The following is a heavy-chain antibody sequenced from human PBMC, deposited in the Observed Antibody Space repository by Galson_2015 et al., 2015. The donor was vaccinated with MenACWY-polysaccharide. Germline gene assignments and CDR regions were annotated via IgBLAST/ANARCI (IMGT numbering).Heavy chain of an antibody. CDR2: IRSGGSNK. Sequence: SLRLSCAASGFTFSSYGMHWVRQAPGKGLEWVAFIRSGGSNKYYADSVKGRFTISRDNSKNTLYLQMNSLRAEDTAVYYCAKDKLWFGEFPSNWFDPWGQGTLVTVS. CDR1: GFTFSSYG. V-gene: IGHV3-30*02. D-gene: IGHD3-10*01. J-gene: IGHJ5*02. CDR3: AKDKLWFGEFPSNWFDP.